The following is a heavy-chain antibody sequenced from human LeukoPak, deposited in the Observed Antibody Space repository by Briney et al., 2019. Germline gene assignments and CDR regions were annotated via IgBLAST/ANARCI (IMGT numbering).Heavy chain of an antibody. V-gene: IGHV3-74*01. CDR3: ATAWRGNSSSLLDY. D-gene: IGHD6-6*01. CDR2: INSDGSST. Sequence: GGSLRLSCAASGFIFSSYWMHWVRQAPGKGLVWVSRINSDGSSTSYADSVKGRFTISRDNAKNTPYLQVSSRRAEDTAVYYGATAWRGNSSSLLDYWGQGTLVTVSS. J-gene: IGHJ4*02. CDR1: GFIFSSYW.